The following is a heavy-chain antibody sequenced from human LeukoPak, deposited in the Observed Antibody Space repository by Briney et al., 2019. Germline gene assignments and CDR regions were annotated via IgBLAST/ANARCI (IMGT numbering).Heavy chain of an antibody. J-gene: IGHJ4*02. CDR3: ARDDSRGFAY. V-gene: IGHV3-74*01. D-gene: IGHD2-21*01. CDR1: SFTFNSYW. Sequence: GGTLRLSYAASSFTFNSYWMLRVRQAPGKGLVWVSRTNNDGSSTSYADSVKGRFTISRDNAKNTLYLQINRLRAQDTAVYYWARDDSRGFAYWGQGGLVTVSS. CDR2: TNNDGSST.